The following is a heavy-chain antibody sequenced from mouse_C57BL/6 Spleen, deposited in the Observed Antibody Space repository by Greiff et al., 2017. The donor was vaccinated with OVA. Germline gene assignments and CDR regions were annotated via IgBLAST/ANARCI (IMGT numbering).Heavy chain of an antibody. CDR2: ISYDGSN. CDR1: GYSIPSGYY. CDR3: ARAGYGGDY. Sequence: DVMLQESGPGLVKPSQSLSLTCSVTGYSIPSGYYWNWIRQFPGNKLEWMGYISYDGSNNYNPSLKNRISITRDTSKNQFFLKLNSVTTEDTATYYCARAGYGGDYWGQGTTLTVSS. D-gene: IGHD3-1*01. J-gene: IGHJ2*01. V-gene: IGHV3-6*01.